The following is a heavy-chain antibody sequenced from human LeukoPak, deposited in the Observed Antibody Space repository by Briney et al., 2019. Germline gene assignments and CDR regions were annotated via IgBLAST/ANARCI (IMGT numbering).Heavy chain of an antibody. V-gene: IGHV4-39*02. Sequence: PSETLSLTCTVSGGSISSSSYYWGWIRQPPGKGLEWIGSIYYSGSTYYNPSLKSRVTISVDTSKNQFSLKLSSVTAADTAVYYCARDPRPYCGGDCYLDYWGQGTLVTVSS. D-gene: IGHD2-21*02. CDR2: IYYSGST. CDR1: GGSISSSSYY. CDR3: ARDPRPYCGGDCYLDY. J-gene: IGHJ4*02.